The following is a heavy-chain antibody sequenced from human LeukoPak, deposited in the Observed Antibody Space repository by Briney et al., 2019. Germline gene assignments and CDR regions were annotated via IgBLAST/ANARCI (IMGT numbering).Heavy chain of an antibody. D-gene: IGHD2-21*02. Sequence: ASVKASCKVSGYTLTELSMHWVRQAPGKGLEWMGGFDPEDGETIYAQKFQGRVTMTEDTSTDTAYMELSSLRSEDTAVYYCVGSIVVVTAPADDAFDIWGQGTMVTVSS. CDR3: VGSIVVVTAPADDAFDI. J-gene: IGHJ3*02. CDR1: GYTLTELS. CDR2: FDPEDGET. V-gene: IGHV1-24*01.